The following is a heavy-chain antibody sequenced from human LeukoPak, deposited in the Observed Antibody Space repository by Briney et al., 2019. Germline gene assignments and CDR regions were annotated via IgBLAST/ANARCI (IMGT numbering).Heavy chain of an antibody. D-gene: IGHD5-12*01. J-gene: IGHJ6*03. CDR3: IRTLIVATSPYMDV. V-gene: IGHV3-74*01. CDR2: VNSGGTGT. CDR1: GFTFSSYW. Sequence: GGSLRLSCAASGFTFSSYWMHWVRQAPGKGLVWVSRVNSGGTGTTYADSVEGRFTISRDNAKNTLVLQMSSLRAEDTAIYYCIRTLIVATSPYMDVWGKGTTVTVSS.